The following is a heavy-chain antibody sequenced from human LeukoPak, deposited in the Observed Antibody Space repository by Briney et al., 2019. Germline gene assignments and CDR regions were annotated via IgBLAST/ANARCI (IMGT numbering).Heavy chain of an antibody. D-gene: IGHD6-6*01. V-gene: IGHV4-4*07. CDR1: GGSITSYY. CDR2: IHTSGNT. Sequence: PSETLSLTXTVSGGSITSYYWSWLRQPAGKGLEWIGRIHTSGNTDYNPSLQSRVTMSVDTSKNQFSLKVTSVTAADTAVYYCAREGSMTARPFVSIDYWGQGTLVTVSS. J-gene: IGHJ4*02. CDR3: AREGSMTARPFVSIDY.